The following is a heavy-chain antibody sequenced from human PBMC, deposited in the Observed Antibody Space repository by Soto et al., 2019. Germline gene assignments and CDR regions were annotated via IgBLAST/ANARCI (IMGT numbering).Heavy chain of an antibody. CDR1: GGSISSGGYS. V-gene: IGHV4-30-2*02. CDR2: IFHSGST. Sequence: SETLSLTCAVSGGSISSGGYSWSWLRQPPGKGLEWIGYIFHSGSTNYNPSLKSRVTISVDTSKNQFSLKLSSVTAAETAVYYCASSNIAAAGFYYYGMDVWGRGTTVTVS. CDR3: ASSNIAAAGFYYYGMDV. J-gene: IGHJ6*02. D-gene: IGHD6-13*01.